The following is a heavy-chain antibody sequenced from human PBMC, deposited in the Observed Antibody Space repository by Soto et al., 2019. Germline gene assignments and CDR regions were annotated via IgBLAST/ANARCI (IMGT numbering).Heavy chain of an antibody. CDR3: ARVERWTATTVVDAFDI. V-gene: IGHV4-34*01. CDR1: GGSVNSGNYY. J-gene: IGHJ3*02. Sequence: QVQLQQWGAGLLKPSETLSLTCAVFGGSVNSGNYYWSWIRQPPGKGLEWIGEMSHSGGTHFNPSLKSRVTISVYMSKNKFSLKISSVTAADTALYYCARVERWTATTVVDAFDIWGPGTMVTVSS. D-gene: IGHD1-1*01. CDR2: MSHSGGT.